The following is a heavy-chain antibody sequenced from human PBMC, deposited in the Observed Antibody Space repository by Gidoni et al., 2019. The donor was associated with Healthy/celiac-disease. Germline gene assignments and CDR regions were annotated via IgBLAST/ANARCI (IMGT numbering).Heavy chain of an antibody. D-gene: IGHD2-2*01. J-gene: IGHJ5*02. Sequence: QVQLQESGPVLVKPSATLSLTCTVSGSSISSGYYWGWIRQPPGKGLEWIGSIYHSGSTYYNPSRKSRVTISVDTSKNQFSLKLSSVTAADTAVYYCARIVGGSSNRVPWFDPWGQGTLVTVSS. CDR3: ARIVGGSSNRVPWFDP. V-gene: IGHV4-38-2*02. CDR1: GSSISSGYY. CDR2: IYHSGST.